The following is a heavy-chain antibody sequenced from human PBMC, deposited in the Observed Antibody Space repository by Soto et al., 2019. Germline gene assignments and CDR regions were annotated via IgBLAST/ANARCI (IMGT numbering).Heavy chain of an antibody. CDR1: GYTFTTYG. D-gene: IGHD3-22*01. J-gene: IGHJ3*02. V-gene: IGHV1-18*01. CDR3: ARVFFRLFAFDI. Sequence: QVQLVQSGGEVKKPGASVKVSCKASGYTFTTYGISWVRQAPRQGLEWMGWISAYNGNTSYAQKLQGRVTMTTDTSTSTAYMELRSLRSDDTAVYYCARVFFRLFAFDIWGQGTMVTVSS. CDR2: ISAYNGNT.